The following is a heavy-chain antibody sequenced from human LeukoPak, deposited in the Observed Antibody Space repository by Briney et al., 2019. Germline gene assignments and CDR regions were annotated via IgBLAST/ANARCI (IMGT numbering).Heavy chain of an antibody. V-gene: IGHV4-59*08. CDR2: IYYSGST. D-gene: IGHD4-17*01. CDR3: AGLRGYGDYVRFDP. Sequence: SETLSLTCTVSGGSISSYYWSWIRQPPGKGLEWIGYIYYSGSTNYNPSLKSRVTISVDTSKNQFSLKLSSVTAADTAVYYCAGLRGYGDYVRFDPWGQGTLVTVSS. J-gene: IGHJ5*02. CDR1: GGSISSYY.